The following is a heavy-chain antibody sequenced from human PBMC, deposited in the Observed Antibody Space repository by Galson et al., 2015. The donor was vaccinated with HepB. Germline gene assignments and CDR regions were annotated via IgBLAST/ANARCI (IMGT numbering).Heavy chain of an antibody. CDR2: IIPIFGTA. CDR1: GGTFSSYA. Sequence: SVKVSCKASGGTFSSYAISWVRQAPGQGLEWMGGIIPIFGTANYAQKFQGRVTITADESTSTAYMELCSLRSEDTAVYYCAGSPGAMVRGVTHHYFDYWGQGTLVTVSS. J-gene: IGHJ4*02. CDR3: AGSPGAMVRGVTHHYFDY. D-gene: IGHD3-10*01. V-gene: IGHV1-69*13.